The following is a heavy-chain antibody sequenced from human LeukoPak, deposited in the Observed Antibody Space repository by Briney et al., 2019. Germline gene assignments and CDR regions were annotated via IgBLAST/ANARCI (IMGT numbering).Heavy chain of an antibody. CDR2: INHSGST. CDR1: GGSFSGYY. D-gene: IGHD6-13*01. CDR3: ARAAGLDY. J-gene: IGHJ4*02. Sequence: SETLSLTCAVYGGSFSGYYWSSIRQPPGKGLEWIGEINHSGSTNYNPSLKSRDTISVDTSKNQFSLKLSSVTAADTAVYYCARAAGLDYWGQGTLVTVSS. V-gene: IGHV4-34*01.